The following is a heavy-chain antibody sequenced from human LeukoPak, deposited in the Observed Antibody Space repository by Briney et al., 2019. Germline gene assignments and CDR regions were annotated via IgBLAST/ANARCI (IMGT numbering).Heavy chain of an antibody. J-gene: IGHJ6*03. D-gene: IGHD1-26*01. CDR3: ARAVLFLAELDYYYYYMDV. CDR1: GGTFSSYA. Sequence: SVKVSCKASGGTFSSYAISWVRQAPGQGLEWMGGIIPIFGTANYAQKFQGRVTITADESTSTAYMELSSLRSEDTAVYYYARAVLFLAELDYYYYYMDVWGKGTTVTVSS. CDR2: IIPIFGTA. V-gene: IGHV1-69*13.